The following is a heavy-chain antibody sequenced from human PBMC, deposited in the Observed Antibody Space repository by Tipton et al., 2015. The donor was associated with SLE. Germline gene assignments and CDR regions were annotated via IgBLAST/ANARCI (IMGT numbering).Heavy chain of an antibody. Sequence: TLSLTCAVSGGSISSSNWWSWVRQPPGKGLEWIGYIYHSGSTYYNPSLKSRVTISVDRSKNQFSLKLSSVTAADTAVYFCARFDYSNWDDYWGQGTLVTVSS. V-gene: IGHV4-4*01. D-gene: IGHD4-11*01. J-gene: IGHJ4*02. CDR1: GGSISSSNW. CDR3: ARFDYSNWDDY. CDR2: IYHSGST.